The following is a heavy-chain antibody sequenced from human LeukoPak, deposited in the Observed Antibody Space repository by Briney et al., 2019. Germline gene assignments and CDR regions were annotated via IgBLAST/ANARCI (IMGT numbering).Heavy chain of an antibody. D-gene: IGHD6-13*01. J-gene: IGHJ4*02. V-gene: IGHV1-18*01. CDR1: GYTFTSYG. CDR3: ARESRVAAAGFVDY. CDR2: ISAYNGNT. Sequence: GASVKVSCKASGYTFTSYGISWVRQAPGQGLEWMGWISAYNGNTNYAQKLQGRVTMTTDTSTSTAYMELRSLRSDDTAVYYCARESRVAAAGFVDYWGQGTLVTVSS.